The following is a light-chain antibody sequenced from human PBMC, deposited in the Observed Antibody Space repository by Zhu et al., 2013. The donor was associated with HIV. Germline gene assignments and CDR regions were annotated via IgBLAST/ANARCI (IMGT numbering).Light chain of an antibody. J-gene: IGKJ1*01. CDR1: QGISNY. V-gene: IGKV1-27*01. CDR2: AAS. Sequence: DIQMTQSPSSLSASVGDRVTITCRASQGISNYLAWYQQKPGKVPKLLIYAASTLHSGVPSRFSGSGSGTDFTLTISSLQPEDVATYYCQKYYSAPQAFGQGDQGGNQT. CDR3: QKYYSAPQA.